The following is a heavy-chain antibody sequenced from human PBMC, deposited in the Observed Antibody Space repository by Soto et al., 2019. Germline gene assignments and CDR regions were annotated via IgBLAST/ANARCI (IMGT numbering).Heavy chain of an antibody. Sequence: GGSLRLSCAASGFTFSTYAMSWVRQAPGKGLEWVSAISGSGSDTYHAESVKGRFTISRDNSISMLYLQMNGLRTEDTAVYYCAHPRGYGVFGAYDFWGQGAMVTVSS. D-gene: IGHD4-17*01. CDR2: ISGSGSDT. CDR1: GFTFSTYA. CDR3: AHPRGYGVFGAYDF. J-gene: IGHJ3*01. V-gene: IGHV3-23*01.